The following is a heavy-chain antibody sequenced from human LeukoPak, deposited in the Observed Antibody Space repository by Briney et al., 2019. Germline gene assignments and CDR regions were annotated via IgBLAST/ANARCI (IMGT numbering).Heavy chain of an antibody. V-gene: IGHV4-59*01. Sequence: SETLSFTCTASGGSISNYYWNWIRQPPGKGLEWIGYIYYSGSTNYNPSLKSRVTISVNTSKNQFSLKLSSVTAADTAVYYCARDRFCTNGVCYVFDPWGQGTLVTVSS. CDR3: ARDRFCTNGVCYVFDP. CDR2: IYYSGST. J-gene: IGHJ5*02. D-gene: IGHD2-8*01. CDR1: GGSISNYY.